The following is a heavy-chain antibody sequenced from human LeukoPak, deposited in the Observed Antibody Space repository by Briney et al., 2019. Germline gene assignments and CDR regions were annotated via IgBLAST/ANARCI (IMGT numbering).Heavy chain of an antibody. CDR3: AREVQLVYYYHMDV. V-gene: IGHV1-18*01. Sequence: ASVKVSCKASGYTFTSYGISWVRQAPGQGLEWMGWISAYNGNTNYAQKLQGRVTMTTDTSTSTAYMELRSLRSDDTAVYYCAREVQLVYYYHMDVWGKGTTVTVSS. D-gene: IGHD6-6*01. CDR2: ISAYNGNT. CDR1: GYTFTSYG. J-gene: IGHJ6*03.